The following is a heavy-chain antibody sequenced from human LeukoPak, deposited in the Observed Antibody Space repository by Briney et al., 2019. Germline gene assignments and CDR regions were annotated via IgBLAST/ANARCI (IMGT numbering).Heavy chain of an antibody. D-gene: IGHD3-16*01. V-gene: IGHV1-18*01. Sequence: ASVKVSCKASGGTFSNFAISWVRQAPGQGLEWMGWISAYNGNTNYAQKLQGRVTMTTDTSTSTAYMELRSLRSDDTAVYYCARESHRLYDYVWGSYESKHYWGQGTLVTVSS. CDR3: ARESHRLYDYVWGSYESKHY. CDR2: ISAYNGNT. CDR1: GGTFSNFA. J-gene: IGHJ4*02.